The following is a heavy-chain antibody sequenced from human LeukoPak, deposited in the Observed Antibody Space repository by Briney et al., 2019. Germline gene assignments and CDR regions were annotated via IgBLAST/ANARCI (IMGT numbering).Heavy chain of an antibody. D-gene: IGHD2-21*02. CDR1: GGSVSSDDYY. V-gene: IGHV4-61*08. Sequence: SETLSLTCTVSGGSVSSDDYYWSWIRQPPGTGLEWIGYIYYSGSTNYNPSLKSRVTISVDTSKNQFSLKLSSVTAADTAVYYCVRDRAVTGYYYGMDVWGQGTTVTVSS. CDR2: IYYSGST. CDR3: VRDRAVTGYYYGMDV. J-gene: IGHJ6*02.